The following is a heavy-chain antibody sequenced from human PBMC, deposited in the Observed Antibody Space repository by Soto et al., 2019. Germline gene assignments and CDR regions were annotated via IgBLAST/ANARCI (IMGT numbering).Heavy chain of an antibody. CDR2: ISYDGSNK. V-gene: IGHV3-30*18. CDR3: AKVAVAGQDSYYYYGMDV. CDR1: GFTFSSYG. D-gene: IGHD6-19*01. J-gene: IGHJ6*02. Sequence: QVQLVESGGGVVQPGRSLRLSCAASGFTFSSYGMHWVRQAPGKGLEWVAVISYDGSNKYYADSVKGRFTISRDNSKNTLYLQMNSLRAEDTAVYYCAKVAVAGQDSYYYYGMDVWGHGTTVTVS.